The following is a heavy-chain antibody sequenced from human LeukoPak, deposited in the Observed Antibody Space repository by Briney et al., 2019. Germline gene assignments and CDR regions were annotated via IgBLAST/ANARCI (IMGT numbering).Heavy chain of an antibody. D-gene: IGHD3-22*01. CDR3: AREGDSSGYHFDY. Sequence: GESLKISCKGSGYRFTSYWIGWVRQMPGKGLEWMGIIYPGDSDIRYSPSFEGQFTISADKSISTSYLQWSSLKASDTAMYYCAREGDSSGYHFDYWGQGTLVTVSS. J-gene: IGHJ4*02. V-gene: IGHV5-51*01. CDR2: IYPGDSDI. CDR1: GYRFTSYW.